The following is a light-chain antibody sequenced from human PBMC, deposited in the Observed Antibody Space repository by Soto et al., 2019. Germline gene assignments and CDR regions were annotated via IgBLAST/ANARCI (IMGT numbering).Light chain of an antibody. CDR1: QSVSRY. Sequence: EIVLTQSPATLSLSPGERATLSCRASQSVSRYLAWYQQKPGQAPRLLIYDASNRATGIPARFSGSGSGTHFTLTISRLEPEDFAVYYCQQRSNWPPLTFGGGTKVEIK. V-gene: IGKV3-11*01. CDR2: DAS. J-gene: IGKJ4*01. CDR3: QQRSNWPPLT.